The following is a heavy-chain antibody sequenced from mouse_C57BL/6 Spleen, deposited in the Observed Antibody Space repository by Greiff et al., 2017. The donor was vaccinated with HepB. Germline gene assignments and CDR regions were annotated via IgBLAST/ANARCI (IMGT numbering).Heavy chain of an antibody. V-gene: IGHV1-26*01. Sequence: EVQLQQSGPELVKPGASVKISCKASGYTFTDYYMNWVKQSHGKSLEWIGDINPNNGGTSYNQKFKGKATLTVDKSSSTAYMELRSLTSEDSAVYYCATYYSNYGYFDYWGQGTTRTVSS. CDR3: ATYYSNYGYFDY. CDR1: GYTFTDYY. CDR2: INPNNGGT. J-gene: IGHJ2*01. D-gene: IGHD2-5*01.